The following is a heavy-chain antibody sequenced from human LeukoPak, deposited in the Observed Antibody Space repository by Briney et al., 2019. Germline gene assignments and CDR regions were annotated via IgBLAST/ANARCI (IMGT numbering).Heavy chain of an antibody. CDR3: VRLLQSYYYMDV. V-gene: IGHV3-7*01. Sequence: GGSLRLSCAASGFTLSTYWMSWVRQAPGKGLEWVANIRQDGAEKQYVASVKGRFSISRDNVKNSVFLQMNSLRAEDTAVYYCVRLLQSYYYMDVWGKGTTVTISS. J-gene: IGHJ6*03. D-gene: IGHD4-11*01. CDR1: GFTLSTYW. CDR2: IRQDGAEK.